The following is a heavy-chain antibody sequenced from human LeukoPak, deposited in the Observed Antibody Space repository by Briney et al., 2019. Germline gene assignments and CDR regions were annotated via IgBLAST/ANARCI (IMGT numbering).Heavy chain of an antibody. V-gene: IGHV3-23*01. Sequence: GGSLRLSRAASGFTFSSYTMNWVRQALGQGLEWVSTISDPHSGSQTHYADSVKGRFTISRDDSQNTVYLQMDSLRAEDTAVYYCTTRLQHHFDYWGQGTQVIVSS. CDR1: GFTFSSYT. CDR3: TTRLQHHFDY. D-gene: IGHD2-15*01. CDR2: ISDPHSGSQT. J-gene: IGHJ4*02.